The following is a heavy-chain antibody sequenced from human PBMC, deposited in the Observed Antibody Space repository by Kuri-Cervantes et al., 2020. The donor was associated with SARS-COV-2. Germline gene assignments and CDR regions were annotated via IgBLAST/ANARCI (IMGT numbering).Heavy chain of an antibody. V-gene: IGHV3-30*01. CDR1: GFTFSSYA. CDR3: AKDQEAVISSWFGGKNWFDP. Sequence: GESLKISCAASGFTFSSYAMHWVRQAPGKGLEWVAVISYDGSNKYYADSVKGRFTISRDNSKNTLYLQMNSLRAEDTAVYYCAKDQEAVISSWFGGKNWFDPWGQGTLVTVSS. D-gene: IGHD3-10*01. CDR2: ISYDGSNK. J-gene: IGHJ5*02.